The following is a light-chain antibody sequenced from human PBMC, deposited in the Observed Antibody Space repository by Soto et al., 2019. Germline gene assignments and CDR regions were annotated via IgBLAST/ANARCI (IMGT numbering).Light chain of an antibody. CDR3: GSSTTFNPMV. CDR1: SSDVGGSKY. CDR2: DVS. V-gene: IGLV2-14*01. Sequence: QSALTQPASVSGSPGQSITIACTGSSSDVGGSKYVAWYQQPPGKAPRIIIYDVSDRPSGVSYRFSGSKSGNTASLTITGLPAEDADDYYCGSSTTFNPMVFGGGTQLTVL. J-gene: IGLJ3*02.